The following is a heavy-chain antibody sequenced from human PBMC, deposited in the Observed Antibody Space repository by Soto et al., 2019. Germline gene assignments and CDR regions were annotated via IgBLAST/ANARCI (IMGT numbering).Heavy chain of an antibody. CDR2: ISSSSSTI. J-gene: IGHJ6*02. V-gene: IGHV3-48*02. D-gene: IGHD2-15*01. Sequence: LRLSCAASGFTFSSYSMNWVRQAPGKGLEWVSYISSSSSTIYYADSVKGRFTISRDNAKNSLYLQMNSLRDEDTAVYYCASLDIVVVVAATSYYYGMDVGGQGTTVTVSS. CDR1: GFTFSSYS. CDR3: ASLDIVVVVAATSYYYGMDV.